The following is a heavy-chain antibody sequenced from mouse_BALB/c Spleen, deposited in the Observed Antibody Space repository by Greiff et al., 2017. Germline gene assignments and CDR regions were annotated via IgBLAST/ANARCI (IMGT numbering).Heavy chain of an antibody. CDR3: ARGGAPAMDY. CDR2: ISSGGSYT. CDR1: GFTFSSYA. J-gene: IGHJ4*01. V-gene: IGHV5-9-4*01. Sequence: EVKVVESGGGLVKPGGSLKLSCAASGFTFSSYAMSWVRQSPEKRLEWVAEISSGGSYTYYPDTVTGRFTISRDNAKNTLYLEMSSLRSEDTAMYYCARGGAPAMDYWGQGTSVTVSS.